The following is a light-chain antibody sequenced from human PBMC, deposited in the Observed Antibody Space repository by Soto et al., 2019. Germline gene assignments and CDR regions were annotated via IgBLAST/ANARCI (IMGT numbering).Light chain of an antibody. J-gene: IGKJ4*01. CDR3: QQDNSFPHT. CDR2: TGS. V-gene: IGKV1-12*01. Sequence: DIQMTQSPSSVSASVGDRVSITCRASQGISSWLAWYQQKPGRAPKLLIYTGSSLQSGVPSRFSGTGSGTDFTLTISCLQPEDVATYYCQQDNSFPHTFGGGTKVEIK. CDR1: QGISSW.